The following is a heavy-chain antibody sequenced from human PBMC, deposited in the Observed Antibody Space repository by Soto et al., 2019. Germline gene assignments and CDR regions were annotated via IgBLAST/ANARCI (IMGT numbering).Heavy chain of an antibody. J-gene: IGHJ4*02. Sequence: GGSLRLSCAASGFTFSSYAMSWVRQAPGKGLEWVSVISGSGGSTYYADSVKGRFTISRDNSKNTLYLQMNSLRAEDTAVYYCAKDVGCGGDCHLFDYWGQGTLVTVSS. V-gene: IGHV3-23*01. CDR2: ISGSGGST. CDR3: AKDVGCGGDCHLFDY. CDR1: GFTFSSYA. D-gene: IGHD2-21*02.